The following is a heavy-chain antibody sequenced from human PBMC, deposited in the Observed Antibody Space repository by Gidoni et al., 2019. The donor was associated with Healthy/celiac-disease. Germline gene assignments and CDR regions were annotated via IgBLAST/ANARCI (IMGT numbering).Heavy chain of an antibody. D-gene: IGHD1-26*01. J-gene: IGHJ4*02. CDR2: ISSSSSTI. V-gene: IGHV3-48*04. CDR3: ARDSRRREWELPHFDY. CDR1: GFTLSTYS. Sequence: EVQLVESGGGLVQPAGSLRPSCDHSGFTLSTYSMNWVRQAPGKGLEWVSYISSSSSTIYYADSVKGRFTISRDNAKNSLYLQMNSLRAEDTAVYYCARDSRRREWELPHFDYWGQGTLVTVSS.